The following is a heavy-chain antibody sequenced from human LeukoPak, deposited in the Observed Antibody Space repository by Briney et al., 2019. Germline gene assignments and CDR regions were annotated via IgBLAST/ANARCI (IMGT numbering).Heavy chain of an antibody. V-gene: IGHV4-39*07. D-gene: IGHD2-2*01. J-gene: IGHJ5*02. Sequence: SETLSLTCTVSGGSISSSSYYWGWIRQPPGKGLEWIGSIYYSGSTNYNPSLKSRVTISVDTSKNQFSLKLSSVTAADTAVYYCARSVVPAAIVRSHWFDPWGQGTLVTVSS. CDR2: IYYSGST. CDR1: GGSISSSSYY. CDR3: ARSVVPAAIVRSHWFDP.